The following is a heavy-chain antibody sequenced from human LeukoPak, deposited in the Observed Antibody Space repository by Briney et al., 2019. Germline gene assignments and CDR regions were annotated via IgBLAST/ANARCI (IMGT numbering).Heavy chain of an antibody. Sequence: GGSLRLSCAASGFTFRISAMTWVRQAPGKGLEWVSSISASGDSTYYAGSVKGRFTISRDNSKNTLYLQMSGLSAEDSAVYHCARGGWQVPDWFDPWGQGTLVTVSS. CDR1: GFTFRISA. J-gene: IGHJ5*02. CDR3: ARGGWQVPDWFDP. V-gene: IGHV3-23*01. CDR2: ISASGDST. D-gene: IGHD6-19*01.